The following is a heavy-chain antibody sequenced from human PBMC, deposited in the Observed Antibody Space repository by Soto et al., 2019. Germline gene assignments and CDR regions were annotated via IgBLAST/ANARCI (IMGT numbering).Heavy chain of an antibody. CDR3: ARDIYKLRCKDY. Sequence: PGGSLRLSCAASGFTFSSYGMHWVRQAPGKGLEWVAVISYDGSNKYYADSVKGRFTISRDNSKNTLYLQMNSLRAEDTAVYYCARDIYKLRCKDYWGQGTLVTVSS. D-gene: IGHD4-17*01. J-gene: IGHJ4*02. CDR1: GFTFSSYG. V-gene: IGHV3-30*03. CDR2: ISYDGSNK.